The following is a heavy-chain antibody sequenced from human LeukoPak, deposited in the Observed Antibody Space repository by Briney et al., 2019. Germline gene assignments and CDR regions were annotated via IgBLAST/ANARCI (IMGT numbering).Heavy chain of an antibody. J-gene: IGHJ4*02. CDR3: ARDETTGVLHFDY. D-gene: IGHD4-11*01. Sequence: GGSLRLYCAASGFTFSSFGMHWVRQAPGKGLEWVAVIWYDGSNKYYADSVKGRFTISRDNSENTLYLQMNSLRAEDTAVYYCARDETTGVLHFDYWGQGTLVTVSS. CDR2: IWYDGSNK. V-gene: IGHV3-33*01. CDR1: GFTFSSFG.